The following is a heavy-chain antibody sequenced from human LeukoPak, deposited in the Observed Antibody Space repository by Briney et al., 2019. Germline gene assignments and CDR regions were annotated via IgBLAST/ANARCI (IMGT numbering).Heavy chain of an antibody. J-gene: IGHJ4*02. CDR3: AKDLPSDTIFGVPIGFDY. Sequence: GGSLRLSCAASGFTFSSYAMSWVRQAPGKGLEWVSAISGSGGNTYYADSVKGRFTISRDNSKNTLYLQMNSLRAEDTAVYYCAKDLPSDTIFGVPIGFDYWGQGTLVTVSS. CDR2: ISGSGGNT. D-gene: IGHD3-3*01. V-gene: IGHV3-23*01. CDR1: GFTFSSYA.